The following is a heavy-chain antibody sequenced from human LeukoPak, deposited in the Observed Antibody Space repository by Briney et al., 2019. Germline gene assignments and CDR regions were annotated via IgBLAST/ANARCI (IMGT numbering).Heavy chain of an antibody. D-gene: IGHD6-13*01. CDR1: GGSFSGYY. CDR2: INNSGST. J-gene: IGHJ6*03. Sequence: SETLSLTCAVYGGSFSGYYWSWIRQPPGKGLEWIGEINNSGSTNYNPSLKSRVTISVDTSKNQFSLKLSSVTAADTAVYYCARASIAAAGLYYYYYYMDVWGKGTTVTVSS. V-gene: IGHV4-34*01. CDR3: ARASIAAAGLYYYYYYMDV.